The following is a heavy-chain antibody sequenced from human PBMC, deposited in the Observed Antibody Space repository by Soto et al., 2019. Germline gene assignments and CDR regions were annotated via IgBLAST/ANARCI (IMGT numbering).Heavy chain of an antibody. CDR2: IYSGGNS. CDR3: ARLGPYGSETYSFRYNWFDP. V-gene: IGHV3-53*01. J-gene: IGHJ5*02. CDR1: GFTVSSSH. D-gene: IGHD3-10*01. Sequence: GRSLRLSCTTSGFTVSSSHMSWVRQAPGKGLDWVSVIYSGGNSYYAVSVQGRFTISRDNSKNTVYLQMNSLRGEDTAIYYCARLGPYGSETYSFRYNWFDPWGEGTLVTVSS.